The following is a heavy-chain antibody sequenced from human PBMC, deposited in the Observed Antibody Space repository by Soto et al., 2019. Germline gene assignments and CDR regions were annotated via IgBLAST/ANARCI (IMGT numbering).Heavy chain of an antibody. Sequence: PGGSLRLSCAASGFTFSSYAMSWVRQAPGKGLEWVSAISGSGGSTYYADSVKGRFTISRDNSKNTLYLQMNGLRAEDTAVYYCAKEILLMVYAPGPYYFDYWGQGTLVTVSS. CDR2: ISGSGGST. CDR1: GFTFSSYA. D-gene: IGHD2-8*01. J-gene: IGHJ4*02. CDR3: AKEILLMVYAPGPYYFDY. V-gene: IGHV3-23*01.